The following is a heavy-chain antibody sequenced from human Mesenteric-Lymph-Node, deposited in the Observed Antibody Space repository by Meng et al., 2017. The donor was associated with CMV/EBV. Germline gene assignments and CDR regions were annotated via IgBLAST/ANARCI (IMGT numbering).Heavy chain of an antibody. V-gene: IGHV4-59*01. CDR2: IDYSVNT. Sequence: LRLSCTVSSGSINSYSWSWIRQPPGKGLEWIASIDYSVNTDYNPSLRSRVTISLDTSKHEVSLRLTSVTGADTALYYCATSTGWTYYFDYWGQGILVTVSS. D-gene: IGHD6-19*01. CDR3: ATSTGWTYYFDY. CDR1: SGSINSYS. J-gene: IGHJ4*02.